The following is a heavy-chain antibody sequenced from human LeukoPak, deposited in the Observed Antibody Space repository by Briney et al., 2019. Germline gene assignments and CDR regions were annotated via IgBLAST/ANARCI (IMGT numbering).Heavy chain of an antibody. V-gene: IGHV3-30*18. D-gene: IGHD3-10*01. J-gene: IGHJ5*02. CDR3: AKEHMVRGVIYYFDP. Sequence: GGSLRLSCAASGFTFSTYGMHWVRQTPDKGLEWVAVISYDGSDKYYADSVKGRFTISRDNSKNTLYLQLNSLRAEDAAVYYCAKEHMVRGVIYYFDPWGQGTLVTVSS. CDR1: GFTFSTYG. CDR2: ISYDGSDK.